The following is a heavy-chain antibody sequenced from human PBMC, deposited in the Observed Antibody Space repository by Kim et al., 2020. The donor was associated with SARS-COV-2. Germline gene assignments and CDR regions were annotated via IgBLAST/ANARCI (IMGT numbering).Heavy chain of an antibody. J-gene: IGHJ4*01. CDR2: IGTAGDT. CDR1: GFTFSSYD. V-gene: IGHV3-13*04. Sequence: GGSLRLSCAASGFTFSSYDMHWVRQATGKGLEWVSAIGTAGDTYYPGSVEGRFTISTENVKNSLYLQKNSMRAVDTAVSYCVRTYCDSSGSSRPFDSWG. CDR3: VRTYCDSSGSSRPFDS. D-gene: IGHD3-22*01.